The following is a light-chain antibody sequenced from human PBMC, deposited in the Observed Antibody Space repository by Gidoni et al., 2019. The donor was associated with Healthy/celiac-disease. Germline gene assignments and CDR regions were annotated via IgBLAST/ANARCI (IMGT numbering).Light chain of an antibody. V-gene: IGKV2D-30*01. Sequence: DVVMTQSPLSLLVTLGQPDSIPCRSSQRLVYSDGTANLNWFQQRQGQSPRRLINRVPIWDSGVPDRFSGRGSGPNLTLKISGVGVENVGVYYCMQGTLWPLTFGQGTRLEIK. CDR3: MQGTLWPLT. CDR1: QRLVYSDGTAN. J-gene: IGKJ5*01. CDR2: RVP.